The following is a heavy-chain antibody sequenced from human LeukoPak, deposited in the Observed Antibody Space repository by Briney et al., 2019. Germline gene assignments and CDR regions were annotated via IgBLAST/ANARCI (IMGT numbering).Heavy chain of an antibody. CDR2: INPNSGGT. D-gene: IGHD3-10*01. J-gene: IGHJ4*02. V-gene: IGHV1-2*02. CDR3: ASHYGSGSSIDFDY. CDR1: GYTFTGYY. Sequence: ASVKVSCKASGYTFTGYYMHWVRQAPGQGLEWMGWINPNSGGTNYAQKFQGRVTMTRDTSISTAYMELSRLRSDDTAVYYCASHYGSGSSIDFDYWGQGTLVTVSS.